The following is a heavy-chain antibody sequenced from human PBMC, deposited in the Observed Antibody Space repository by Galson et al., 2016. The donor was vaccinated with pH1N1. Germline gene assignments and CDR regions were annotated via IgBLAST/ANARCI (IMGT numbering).Heavy chain of an antibody. D-gene: IGHD1-14*01. J-gene: IGHJ6*02. CDR1: GFIFSSYA. CDR3: ARGYPGFSYYGMDV. CDR2: IYSGGNT. V-gene: IGHV3-53*01. Sequence: SLRLSCAASGFIFSSYAMTWVRQAPGKGLEWVSVIYSGGNTYYTDSVKGRFTISRDSSKNTLYLQMNSLRPEDTAVYYCARGYPGFSYYGMDVWGQGTTVTVSS.